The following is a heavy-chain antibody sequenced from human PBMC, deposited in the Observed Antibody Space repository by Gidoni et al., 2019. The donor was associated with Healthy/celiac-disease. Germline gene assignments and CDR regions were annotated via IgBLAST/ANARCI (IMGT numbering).Heavy chain of an antibody. CDR1: GYTFPSYG. V-gene: IGHV1-18*01. Sequence: QVQLVQSGAEVKKPGASVKVSCKASGYTFPSYGISWVRQAPGQGLEWMGWISAYNGNTNYAQKLQGRVTMTTDTSTSTAYMELRSLRSDDTAVYYCARGPALDIVVVVAAGGAFDIWGQGKWSPSLQ. D-gene: IGHD2-15*01. J-gene: IGHJ3*02. CDR3: ARGPALDIVVVVAAGGAFDI. CDR2: ISAYNGNT.